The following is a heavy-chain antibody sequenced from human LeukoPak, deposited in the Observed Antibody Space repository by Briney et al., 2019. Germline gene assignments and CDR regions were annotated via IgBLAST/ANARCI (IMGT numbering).Heavy chain of an antibody. CDR3: ARVATMVRGVRYYYYGMDV. J-gene: IGHJ6*01. CDR2: MNPNSGNT. V-gene: IGHV1-8*01. Sequence: GASVKVSCKASGYTFTSYDINWVRQATGQGLEWMGWMNPNSGNTGYAQKFQGRVTMTRNTSISTAYVELSSLRSEDTAVYYCARVATMVRGVRYYYYGMDVWGQGTTVTVSS. D-gene: IGHD3-10*01. CDR1: GYTFTSYD.